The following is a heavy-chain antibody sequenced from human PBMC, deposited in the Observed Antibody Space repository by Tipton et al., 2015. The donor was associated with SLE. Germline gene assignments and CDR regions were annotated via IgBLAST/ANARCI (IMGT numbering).Heavy chain of an antibody. Sequence: PGLVKPSGTLSLTCTVSGGSISTSSYYWAWIRQPPGKGLECIGNINYSGTTSYNPSLKSRVTMSVDTSQNQFSLTLRSVTAADTAMYYCVRMGVIMSAPIDYWGQGTLVTVSS. V-gene: IGHV4-39*07. CDR3: VRMGVIMSAPIDY. J-gene: IGHJ4*02. CDR1: GGSISTSSYY. D-gene: IGHD3-10*01. CDR2: INYSGTT.